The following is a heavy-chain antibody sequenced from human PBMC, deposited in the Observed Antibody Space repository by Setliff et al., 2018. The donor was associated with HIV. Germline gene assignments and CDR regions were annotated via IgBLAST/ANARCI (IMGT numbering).Heavy chain of an antibody. D-gene: IGHD6-13*01. CDR1: GYTFTTYG. CDR3: ARDHGRSWGYISYYYYHGMDV. V-gene: IGHV1-18*01. CDR2: SSAYNGNT. J-gene: IGHJ6*02. Sequence: ASVKVSCKASGYTFTTYGINWVRQAPGQGLEGMGWSSAYNGNTNYAQKLQGRVTMTTDTSTSTPYMELRSLRSDDTAAYYCARDHGRSWGYISYYYYHGMDVWGQGTTVTVSS.